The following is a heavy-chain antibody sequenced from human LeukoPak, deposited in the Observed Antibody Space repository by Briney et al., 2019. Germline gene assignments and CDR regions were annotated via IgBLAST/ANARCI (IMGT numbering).Heavy chain of an antibody. Sequence: PSETLSLTCTVSGGSISSGSYYWSWIRQPAGKGLEWIGRIYTSGSTNYNPSLKSRVTISVDTSKNQFSLKLSSVTAADTAVYYCARGYSSSWYYYYYYMYVWGKGTTVTVPS. CDR2: IYTSGST. CDR3: ARGYSSSWYYYYYYMYV. CDR1: GGSISSGSYY. D-gene: IGHD6-13*01. J-gene: IGHJ6*03. V-gene: IGHV4-61*02.